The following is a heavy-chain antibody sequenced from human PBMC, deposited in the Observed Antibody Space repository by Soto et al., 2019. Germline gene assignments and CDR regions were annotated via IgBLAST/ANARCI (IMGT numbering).Heavy chain of an antibody. D-gene: IGHD5-12*01. J-gene: IGHJ5*02. CDR1: GFTFSSYG. V-gene: IGHV3-33*01. Sequence: GGSLRLSCAAPGFTFSSYGMHWVRQAPGKGLEWVAVIWYDGSNKYYADSVKGRFTISGDNSKNTLYLQMNSLRAEDTAVYYCARDGGCRDGYTVGCNWFDP. CDR2: IWYDGSNK. CDR3: ARDGGCRDGYTVGCNWFDP.